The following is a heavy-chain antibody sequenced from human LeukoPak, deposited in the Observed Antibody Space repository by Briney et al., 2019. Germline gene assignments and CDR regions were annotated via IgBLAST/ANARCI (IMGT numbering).Heavy chain of an antibody. CDR1: GGSISSYY. CDR3: ARDHRYYYYMDV. Sequence: SETLSLTCTVSGGSISSYYWSWIRQTPGKGLEWIGHVFYSGSTDYNPSLKSRVTISAETPKNQVSLRLSSVTAADTAVYYCARDHRYYYYMDVWGKGTTVTVSS. J-gene: IGHJ6*03. CDR2: VFYSGST. V-gene: IGHV4-59*01.